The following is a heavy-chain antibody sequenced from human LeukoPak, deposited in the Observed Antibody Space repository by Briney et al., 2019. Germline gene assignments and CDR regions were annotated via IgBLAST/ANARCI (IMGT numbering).Heavy chain of an antibody. CDR2: IYYTGST. CDR3: ARGAGTFDY. J-gene: IGHJ4*02. CDR1: GGSISSYY. Sequence: SETLSLTCTVSGGSISSYYWSWIRQPPGKGLEWIGYIYYTGSTNYNPSLKSRVTISVDPSKNQFSLKLSSVTAADTAVYYCARGAGTFDYWGQGTLVTVSS. D-gene: IGHD6-19*01. V-gene: IGHV4-59*01.